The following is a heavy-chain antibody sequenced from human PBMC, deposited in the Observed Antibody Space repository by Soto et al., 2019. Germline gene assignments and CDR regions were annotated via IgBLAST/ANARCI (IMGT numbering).Heavy chain of an antibody. V-gene: IGHV3-48*01. CDR2: ISSSSGTI. CDR3: ARVYTTASYYFDY. J-gene: IGHJ4*02. CDR1: GFTFSSYS. D-gene: IGHD4-17*01. Sequence: GGSLRLSCAASGFTFSSYSMNWVRKAPGKGLEWISYISSSSGTIYYADSVKGRFTISRDNAKTSLYLQMNSLRAEDTAVYYCARVYTTASYYFDYWGQGTLVTVSS.